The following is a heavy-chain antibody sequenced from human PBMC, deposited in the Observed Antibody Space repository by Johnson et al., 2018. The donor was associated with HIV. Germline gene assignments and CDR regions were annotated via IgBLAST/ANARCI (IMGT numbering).Heavy chain of an antibody. D-gene: IGHD2-21*02. J-gene: IGHJ3*02. Sequence: QVQLVESGGGVVQPGRSLRLSCAASGFTFSSYAMHWVRQAPGKGLEWVAVISYDGSNKYYADSVKGRFTVSRDNAKNKLYLQMNSLGGGDTAGYYCARGAWSECGGDCYGYPPGGCEIWGQGTMVTVSS. V-gene: IGHV3-30*04. CDR1: GFTFSSYA. CDR2: ISYDGSNK. CDR3: ARGAWSECGGDCYGYPPGGCEI.